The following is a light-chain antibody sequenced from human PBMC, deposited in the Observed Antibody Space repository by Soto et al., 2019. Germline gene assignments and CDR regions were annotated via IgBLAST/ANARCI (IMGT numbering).Light chain of an antibody. V-gene: IGLV2-18*02. CDR2: EVT. Sequence: QSALPQPPSVSGSPGQSVTISCTGTSSDVGSYNRVSWYQQPPGTAPKLMIYEVTNRPSGVPDRFSGTKSGNTASLTISGLQAEDEADYYCSSYTTDTTVVFGGGTKVTVL. CDR1: SSDVGSYNR. CDR3: SSYTTDTTVV. J-gene: IGLJ2*01.